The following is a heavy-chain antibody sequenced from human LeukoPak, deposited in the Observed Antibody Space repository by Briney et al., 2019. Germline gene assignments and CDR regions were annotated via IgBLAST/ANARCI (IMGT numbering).Heavy chain of an antibody. CDR2: ISTHNDNA. J-gene: IGHJ3*02. CDR3: AREGNSGWGAFEI. V-gene: IGHV1-18*01. D-gene: IGHD6-19*01. CDR1: GYIFNRYA. Sequence: ASVKVSCKASGYIFNRYAISWVRQAPGQGLEWMGWISTHNDNAKYAQKLQGRVTMTTDTSTTTAYMEVRSLRSDDTAVYYCAREGNSGWGAFEIWGQGTMVTVSS.